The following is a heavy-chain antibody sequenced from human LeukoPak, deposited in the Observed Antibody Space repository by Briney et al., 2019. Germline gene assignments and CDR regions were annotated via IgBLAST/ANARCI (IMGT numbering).Heavy chain of an antibody. CDR2: ISSSGSTI. J-gene: IGHJ4*02. D-gene: IGHD2-2*01. V-gene: IGHV3-11*01. CDR3: ARSIPAGNRR. CDR1: GFTFSDYY. Sequence: GGSLRLSCAASGFTFSDYYMSWIRQAPGKRLEWVSYISSSGSTIDYAGSVKGRFTISRDNAKNSLYLQMNSLRAEDTAVYYCARSIPAGNRRWGQGTLVTVSS.